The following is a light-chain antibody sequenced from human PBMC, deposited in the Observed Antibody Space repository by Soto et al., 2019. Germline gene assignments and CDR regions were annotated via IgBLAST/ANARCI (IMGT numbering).Light chain of an antibody. Sequence: DIQTTQSPSFVSASVGDRVAITCRASEDITSRLAWYQHKPGTAPKLLIHDASTLQTGVPSRFSGTGSGTEFTLTITSLQPEDVATYYWQQADSFPLTFGGGTKVEIK. V-gene: IGKV1-12*01. CDR1: EDITSR. J-gene: IGKJ4*01. CDR3: QQADSFPLT. CDR2: DAS.